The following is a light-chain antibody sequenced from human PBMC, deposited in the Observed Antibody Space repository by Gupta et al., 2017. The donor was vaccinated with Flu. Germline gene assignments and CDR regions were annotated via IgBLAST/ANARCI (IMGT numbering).Light chain of an antibody. CDR2: DAS. CDR1: QSVSSY. J-gene: IGKJ4*01. CDR3: QQRSNWLT. Sequence: EIVLTQSPATLSLSPGERATLSCRASQSVSSYLAWYQQKPGQAPRLLIYDASNRATGIPDRFTGSGYGTDFTLTISSRETEDFAVYYCQQRSNWLTFGGGTKAEIK. V-gene: IGKV3-11*01.